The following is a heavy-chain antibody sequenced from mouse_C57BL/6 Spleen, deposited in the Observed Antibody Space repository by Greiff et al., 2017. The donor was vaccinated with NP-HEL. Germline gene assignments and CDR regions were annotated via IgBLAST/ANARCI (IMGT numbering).Heavy chain of an antibody. Sequence: EVQLQQSRAELVRPGSSVKMSCKTSRYTFTSYGINWVKQRPGQGLEWIGYIYIGNGYTEYNEKFKGKATLTSDTSSSTAYMQLSSLTSDDSAIYFCARNYDYDTSYYAMDYWGQGTSVTVSS. CDR1: RYTFTSYG. CDR2: IYIGNGYT. CDR3: ARNYDYDTSYYAMDY. D-gene: IGHD2-4*01. J-gene: IGHJ4*01. V-gene: IGHV1-58*01.